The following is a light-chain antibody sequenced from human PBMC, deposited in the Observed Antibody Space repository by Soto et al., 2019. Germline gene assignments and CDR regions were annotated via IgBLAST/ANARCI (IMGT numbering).Light chain of an antibody. CDR1: QSISRY. V-gene: IGKV1-39*01. Sequence: DIQMTQSPSSLSASVGDRVTITCRTSQSISRYLNWYQHKLGTAPKLLIHGSFKLQSGVPSRFSGSGSGTDFTLTISSLQSEDFAVYYCQQYNNWPPWTFGQGTKVDIK. CDR2: GSF. CDR3: QQYNNWPPWT. J-gene: IGKJ1*01.